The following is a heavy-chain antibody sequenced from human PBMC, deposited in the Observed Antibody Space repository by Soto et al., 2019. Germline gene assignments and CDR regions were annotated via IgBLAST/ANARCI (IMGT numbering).Heavy chain of an antibody. J-gene: IGHJ4*02. CDR1: GGSISSSSYY. Sequence: QLQLQESGPGLVKPSETLSLTCTVSGGSISSSSYYWGWIRQPPGKGLEWIGSIYYSGSTYYNPSLKSRVTISVDTSKNQFSLKLSSVTAADTAVYYCARHPRLRLAEPRDIVATIHDYWGQGTLVTVSS. D-gene: IGHD5-12*01. CDR3: ARHPRLRLAEPRDIVATIHDY. V-gene: IGHV4-39*01. CDR2: IYYSGST.